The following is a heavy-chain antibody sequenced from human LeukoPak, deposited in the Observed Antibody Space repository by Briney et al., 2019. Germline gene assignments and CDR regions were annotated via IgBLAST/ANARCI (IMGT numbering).Heavy chain of an antibody. CDR3: ARVPGRAFPVDY. CDR1: GGTFSSYA. CDR2: VNPSGGST. J-gene: IGHJ4*02. V-gene: IGHV1-46*01. Sequence: ASVKVSCKASGGTFSSYAISWVRQAPGRGLEWMGIVNPSGGSTSYAQKFQGRVTMTMDTSTSTVYMELSSLRSEDTAVYYCARVPGRAFPVDYWGQGTLVIVSS. D-gene: IGHD2/OR15-2a*01.